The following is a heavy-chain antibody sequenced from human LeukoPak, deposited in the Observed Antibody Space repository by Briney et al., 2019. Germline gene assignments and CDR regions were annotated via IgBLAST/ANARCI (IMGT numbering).Heavy chain of an antibody. V-gene: IGHV3-73*01. CDR2: IRSKANSYAT. CDR1: GFTFSASD. D-gene: IGHD6-13*01. J-gene: IGHJ4*02. Sequence: GGSLRLSCAASGFTFSASDIHWVRQASGKGLEWVGRIRSKANSYATIYAALVKGRFSISRDDSKNTAYLQMNSLKTEDTAVYYCTRHATESGIAAPGDYWGQGNLVTVSS. CDR3: TRHATESGIAAPGDY.